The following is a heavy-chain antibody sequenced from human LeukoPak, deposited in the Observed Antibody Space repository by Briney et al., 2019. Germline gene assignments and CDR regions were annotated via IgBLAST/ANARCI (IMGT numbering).Heavy chain of an antibody. Sequence: VSVEVSCKASGYTFTSYDINWVRQATGQGLEWMGWMNPNSGNTGYAQKFQGRVTITRNTSISTAYMELSSLRSEDTAVYYCAREPHYYYYMDVWGKGTTVTVSS. CDR3: AREPHYYYYMDV. CDR1: GYTFTSYD. D-gene: IGHD1-14*01. J-gene: IGHJ6*03. V-gene: IGHV1-8*03. CDR2: MNPNSGNT.